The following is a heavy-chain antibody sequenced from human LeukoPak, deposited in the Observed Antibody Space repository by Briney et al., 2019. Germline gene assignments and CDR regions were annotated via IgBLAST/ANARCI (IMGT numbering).Heavy chain of an antibody. D-gene: IGHD3-22*01. Sequence: ASVKVSCKASGYTFTGYYMHWVRQAPGQGLEWMGWINPNGGGTNYAQKFQGRVTMTRDTSISTAYMELSRLRSDDTAVFYCARAPYDSSGYYYFDYWGQGTLVTVSS. V-gene: IGHV1-2*02. CDR2: INPNGGGT. CDR1: GYTFTGYY. CDR3: ARAPYDSSGYYYFDY. J-gene: IGHJ4*02.